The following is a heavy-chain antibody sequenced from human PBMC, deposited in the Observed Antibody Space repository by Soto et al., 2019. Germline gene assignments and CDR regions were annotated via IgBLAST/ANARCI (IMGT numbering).Heavy chain of an antibody. V-gene: IGHV4-30-2*01. CDR1: GGSLSGSAYS. J-gene: IGHJ3*02. Sequence: SETLSLTCAVSGGSLSGSAYSWSWSRQPPGKGPEWIALIYQSGSTYYNPSLKSRVTMSLDRPKNQLSLKLSSVTAAHTAVYYCARELLFYDSDGFSWDDAFDIWGQGTMVT. CDR3: ARELLFYDSDGFSWDDAFDI. D-gene: IGHD3-22*01. CDR2: IYQSGST.